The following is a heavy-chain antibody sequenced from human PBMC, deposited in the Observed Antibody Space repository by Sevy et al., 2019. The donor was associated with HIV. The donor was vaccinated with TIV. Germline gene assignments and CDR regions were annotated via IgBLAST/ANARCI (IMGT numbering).Heavy chain of an antibody. J-gene: IGHJ4*02. CDR1: GYSFTSYW. D-gene: IGHD3-10*01. CDR3: ARTKYYYGSGSYGHFDY. Sequence: GESLKISCKSSGYSFTSYWIGWVRQMPGKGLEWMGIIYPGDSDTRFSPSFQGQVTISAAKSISTAYLQWSSLKASDTAMYYCARTKYYYGSGSYGHFDYWGQGTLVTVSS. V-gene: IGHV5-51*01. CDR2: IYPGDSDT.